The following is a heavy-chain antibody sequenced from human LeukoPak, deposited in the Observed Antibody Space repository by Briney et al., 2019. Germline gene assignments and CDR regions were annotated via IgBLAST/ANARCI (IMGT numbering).Heavy chain of an antibody. Sequence: SETLSRTCTVSGGSISSSSYYWGWIRQPPGKGLEWIGSIYYSGSTYYNPSLKSRVTISVDTSKNQFSLKLSSVTAADTAVYYCARHLWFGELFLDYWGQGTLVTVSS. CDR1: GGSISSSSYY. J-gene: IGHJ4*02. CDR2: IYYSGST. D-gene: IGHD3-10*01. CDR3: ARHLWFGELFLDY. V-gene: IGHV4-39*01.